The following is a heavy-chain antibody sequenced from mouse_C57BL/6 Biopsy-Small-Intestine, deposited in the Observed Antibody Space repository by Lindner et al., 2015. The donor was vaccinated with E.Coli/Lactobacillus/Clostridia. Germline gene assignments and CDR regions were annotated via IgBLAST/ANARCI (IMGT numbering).Heavy chain of an antibody. CDR1: GYTFTSYW. D-gene: IGHD2-10*02. CDR2: IYPRDGST. J-gene: IGHJ2*01. Sequence: VQLQESGGEVIRPGTSVKLSCKASGYTFTSYWIHWVKQRPGRGLEWIGWIYPRDGSTNYNEKFKGKATLTVDTSSSTAYMELHSLTSEDSAVFYCARSVWAKDFDYWGQGTTLTVSS. V-gene: IGHV1-85*01. CDR3: ARSVWAKDFDY.